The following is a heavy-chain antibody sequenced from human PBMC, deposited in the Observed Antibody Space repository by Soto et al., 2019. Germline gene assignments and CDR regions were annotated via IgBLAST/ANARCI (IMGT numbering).Heavy chain of an antibody. CDR3: ARVSSYYDTSGYGVGWFDP. V-gene: IGHV4-61*01. J-gene: IGHJ5*02. CDR2: VYHSGST. Sequence: PSETLSLTCTVSGDSVSSGTYYWSWIRQPSGKGLEWIGNVYHSGSTKYNPSLKSPVTISVDTSKNQFSLELNFVTAADTAVYYCARVSSYYDTSGYGVGWFDPWGQGALVTVSS. CDR1: GDSVSSGTYY. D-gene: IGHD3-22*01.